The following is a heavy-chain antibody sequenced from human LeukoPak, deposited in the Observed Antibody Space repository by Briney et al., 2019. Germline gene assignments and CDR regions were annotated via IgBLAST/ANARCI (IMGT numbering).Heavy chain of an antibody. D-gene: IGHD3-16*01. CDR3: ARDPGGGGFDP. J-gene: IGHJ5*02. V-gene: IGHV6-1*01. CDR1: GDSVSRSSGA. Sequence: SQTHSLTCAISGDSVSRSSGAWNWVRQSPSRGLEWLARTYYWSKSYNDYAVSVKSRITITRDTSKNQFSLQLNSVTPEDTAIYYCARDPGGGGFDPWGQGTLVTVSS. CDR2: TYYWSKSYN.